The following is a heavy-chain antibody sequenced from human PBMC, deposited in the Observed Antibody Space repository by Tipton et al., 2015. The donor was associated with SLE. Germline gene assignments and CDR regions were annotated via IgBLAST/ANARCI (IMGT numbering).Heavy chain of an antibody. V-gene: IGHV4-61*02. D-gene: IGHD6-19*01. J-gene: IGHJ6*03. Sequence: TLSLTCTVSGGSISSGSYYWSWIRQPAGKGLEWIGRIYTSGSTNHNPSLKSRVTISVDTSKNQFSLKLSSVTAADTAVYYCARRGRLVEGPMDVWGKGTTVTVSS. CDR3: ARRGRLVEGPMDV. CDR2: IYTSGST. CDR1: GGSISSGSYY.